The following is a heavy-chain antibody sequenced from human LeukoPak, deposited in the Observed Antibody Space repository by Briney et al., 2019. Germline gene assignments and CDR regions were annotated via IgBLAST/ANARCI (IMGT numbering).Heavy chain of an antibody. CDR1: GGSFSGYY. D-gene: IGHD2-2*01. CDR3: ARGLYFLVVPAATGHWFVP. CDR2: INHSGST. Sequence: PSETLSLTCAVYGGSFSGYYWSWIRQPPGKGLEWIGEINHSGSTNYNPSLKSRVTISVDTSKNQFSLKLSSVTAADTAVYYCARGLYFLVVPAATGHWFVPWGQGTLVTVSS. V-gene: IGHV4-34*01. J-gene: IGHJ5*02.